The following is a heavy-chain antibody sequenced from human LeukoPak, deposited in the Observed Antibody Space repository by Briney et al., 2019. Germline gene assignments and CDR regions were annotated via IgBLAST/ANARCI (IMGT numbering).Heavy chain of an antibody. Sequence: GGSLRLSCAASGFTFSSYAMSWVRQAPGKGLEWVSAISGSGGSTYYADSVKGRFTISRDNSKNALYLQMNSLRAEDTAVYYCAKVHRETTVTLVDYWGQGTLVTVSS. D-gene: IGHD4-17*01. V-gene: IGHV3-23*01. CDR1: GFTFSSYA. CDR3: AKVHRETTVTLVDY. CDR2: ISGSGGST. J-gene: IGHJ4*02.